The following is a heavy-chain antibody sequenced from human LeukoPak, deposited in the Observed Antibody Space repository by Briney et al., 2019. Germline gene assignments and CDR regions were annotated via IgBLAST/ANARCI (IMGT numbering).Heavy chain of an antibody. CDR3: AKDISFDYGGAPDS. Sequence: QSGGSLRLSCEASGFIVEDYAMHWVRQAPGKGLEWVSCISWDSGSIGYADSVRGRFIISRDNANNSLYLHMNSLKPDDTALYYCAKDISFDYGGAPDSWGQGTLVTVSS. CDR1: GFIVEDYA. V-gene: IGHV3-9*01. J-gene: IGHJ4*02. CDR2: ISWDSGSI. D-gene: IGHD4/OR15-4a*01.